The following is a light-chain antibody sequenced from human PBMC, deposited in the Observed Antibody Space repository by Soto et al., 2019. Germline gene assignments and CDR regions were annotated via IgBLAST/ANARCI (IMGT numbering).Light chain of an antibody. CDR3: SSYTSSSTLWV. CDR2: DVS. V-gene: IGLV2-14*01. J-gene: IGLJ1*01. CDR1: SSDVSGYNY. Sequence: QSALTQPASVSGSPGQSITISCTGTSSDVSGYNYVSWYQQHPGKAPKLMIYDVSNRPSGVSNRFSGSKSGNTASLTISGLQAEDEADYYCSSYTSSSTLWVFGTGTKVTVL.